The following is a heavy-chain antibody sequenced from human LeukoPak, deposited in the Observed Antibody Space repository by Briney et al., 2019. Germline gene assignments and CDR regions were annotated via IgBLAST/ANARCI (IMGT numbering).Heavy chain of an antibody. CDR1: GGSFSGYY. Sequence: KPSETLSLTCAVYGGSFSGYYWSWIRQPPGKGLEWIGYIYYSGSTNYNPSLKSRVTISVDTSKNQFSLKLSSVTAADTAVYYCARDYYDSSGYYGNFDYWGQGTLVTVSS. J-gene: IGHJ4*02. CDR3: ARDYYDSSGYYGNFDY. V-gene: IGHV4-59*01. CDR2: IYYSGST. D-gene: IGHD3-22*01.